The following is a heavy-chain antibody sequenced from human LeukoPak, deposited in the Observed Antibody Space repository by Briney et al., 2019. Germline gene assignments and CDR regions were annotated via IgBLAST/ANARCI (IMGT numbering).Heavy chain of an antibody. Sequence: EASVKVSCKASGYSFRNYVMNWVRQAPGQGLEWMGWISTNTGNPTYAQGFTGRFVFSLDTSVSTAYLEISSLKAEDTAVYYCARPIVVATENAFDIWGQGTMVTVSS. CDR2: ISTNTGNP. CDR1: GYSFRNYV. CDR3: ARPIVVATENAFDI. V-gene: IGHV7-4-1*02. J-gene: IGHJ3*02. D-gene: IGHD2-15*01.